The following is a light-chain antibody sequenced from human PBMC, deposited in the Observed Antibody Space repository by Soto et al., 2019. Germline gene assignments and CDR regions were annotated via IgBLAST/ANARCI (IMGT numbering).Light chain of an antibody. CDR1: QSIRSH. J-gene: IGKJ4*01. V-gene: IGKV1-39*01. CDR3: PQSSIPPLT. Sequence: IQLTPTPSSLSASVGDRVTITCRASQSIRSHLNWYQHKPGKAPKVLIYTTFTLQGGVPSRFSGSGSETVFTLTISSLQPEDFAPYYSPQSSIPPLTSSGGTKLDIK. CDR2: TTF.